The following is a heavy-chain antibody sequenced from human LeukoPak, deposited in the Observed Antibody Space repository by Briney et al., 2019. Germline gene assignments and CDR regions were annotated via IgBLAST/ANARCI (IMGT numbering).Heavy chain of an antibody. CDR3: ARDYYGSGSSDY. D-gene: IGHD3-10*01. J-gene: IGHJ4*02. CDR1: GYTSTGYY. V-gene: IGHV1-2*02. CDR2: INPNSGGT. Sequence: ASVKVSCKASGYTSTGYYMHWVRQAPGQGLEWMGWINPNSGGTNYAQKFQGRVTMTRDTSISTAYMELSRLRSDDTAVYYCARDYYGSGSSDYWGQGTLVTVSS.